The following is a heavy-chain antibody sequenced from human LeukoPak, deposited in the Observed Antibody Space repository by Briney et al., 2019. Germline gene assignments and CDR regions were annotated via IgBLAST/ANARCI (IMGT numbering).Heavy chain of an antibody. J-gene: IGHJ6*02. CDR1: GYTFTGYY. D-gene: IGHD5-18*01. Sequence: GASVKVSCKASGYTFTGYYMHWVRQAPGQGLEWMGWINPNSGGTNYAQKFQGRVTMTRDTSISTAYMELSRLRSDDTAVYYGARAAVDTATYGMDVWGQGTTVTVSS. CDR2: INPNSGGT. V-gene: IGHV1-2*02. CDR3: ARAAVDTATYGMDV.